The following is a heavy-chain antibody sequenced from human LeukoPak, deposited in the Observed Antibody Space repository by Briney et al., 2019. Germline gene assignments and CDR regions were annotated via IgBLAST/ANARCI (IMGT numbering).Heavy chain of an antibody. J-gene: IGHJ2*01. Sequence: GGSLRLSCAASGFTFSSYWMSWVRQAPGKGLDWVANIKQDGSEKYHVDSVKGRFTISRDNAKNSLYLQMNSLRAEDTAVYYCARGWWSDWYFDLWGRGTLVTVSS. CDR2: IKQDGSEK. D-gene: IGHD2-15*01. CDR3: ARGWWSDWYFDL. CDR1: GFTFSSYW. V-gene: IGHV3-7*01.